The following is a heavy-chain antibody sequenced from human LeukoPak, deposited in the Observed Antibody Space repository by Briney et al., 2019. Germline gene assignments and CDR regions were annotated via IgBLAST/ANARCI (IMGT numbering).Heavy chain of an antibody. CDR1: EFTVSSNY. J-gene: IGHJ4*02. V-gene: IGHV3-66*01. D-gene: IGHD6-13*01. CDR2: IYSGGNT. CDR3: ARGLLASALQRRGGYFDY. Sequence: GGSLRLSCAASEFTVSSNYMIWVRQAPGRGLEWVSVIYSGGNTYYADSVKGRFTISRDNPKNTLYLQMNSLRAEDTAVYYCARGLLASALQRRGGYFDYWGQGTLVTVSS.